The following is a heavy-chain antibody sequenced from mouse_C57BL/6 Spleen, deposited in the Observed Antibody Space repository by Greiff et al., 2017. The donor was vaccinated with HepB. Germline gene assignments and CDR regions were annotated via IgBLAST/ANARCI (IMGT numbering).Heavy chain of an antibody. V-gene: IGHV1-53*01. D-gene: IGHD2-4*01. CDR1: GYTFTSYW. CDR2: INPSNGGT. J-gene: IGHJ4*01. CDR3: ARTDYDYDVDYAMDY. Sequence: QVQLQQPGTELVKPGASVKLSCKASGYTFTSYWMHWVKQRPGQGLEWIGNINPSNGGTNYNEKFKSKATLTVDKSSCTAYMQLSSLTSEDSAVYYCARTDYDYDVDYAMDYWGQGTSVTVSS.